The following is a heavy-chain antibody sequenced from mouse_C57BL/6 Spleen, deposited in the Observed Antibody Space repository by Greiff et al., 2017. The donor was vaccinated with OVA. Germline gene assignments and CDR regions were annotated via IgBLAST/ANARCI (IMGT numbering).Heavy chain of an antibody. V-gene: IGHV10-3*01. CDR2: IRSKSSNYAT. J-gene: IGHJ3*01. D-gene: IGHD1-1*01. Sequence: EVMLVEPGGGLVQPKGSLKLSCAASGFTFNTYAMHWVRQAPGQGLEWVARIRSKSSNYATYYADPVKDRFTISRDDSQSMLYLQMINLKTEDKAMYEGVREGDVTTVVATGLAFWGQGTLVTVSA. CDR3: VREGDVTTVVATGLAF. CDR1: GFTFNTYA.